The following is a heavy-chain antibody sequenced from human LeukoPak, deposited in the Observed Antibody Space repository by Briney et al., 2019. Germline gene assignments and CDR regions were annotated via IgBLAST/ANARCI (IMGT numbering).Heavy chain of an antibody. V-gene: IGHV3-66*02. CDR1: GFTVSSNY. J-gene: IGHJ4*02. Sequence: PGGSLRQSRASSGFTVSSNYMSWLRQAPGKGLEWVSVIYSGGSTYYADSVKGRFTISRDNSKNTLYLQMNSLRAEDTAVYYCARGRVDYNGLFDYWGQGTLVTVSS. CDR3: ARGRVDYNGLFDY. D-gene: IGHD5-24*01. CDR2: IYSGGST.